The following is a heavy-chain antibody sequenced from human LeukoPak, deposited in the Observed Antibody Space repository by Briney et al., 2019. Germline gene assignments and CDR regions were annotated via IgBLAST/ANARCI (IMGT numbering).Heavy chain of an antibody. Sequence: PGGSLRLSCAASGFTFSSYSMNWVRQAPGKGLEWVSSISSSSSYIYYADSVKGRFTISRDNAKNSLYLQMNSLRAEDTAVYYCARDRVNWNYAVDYWGQGTLVTVSS. V-gene: IGHV3-21*01. CDR1: GFTFSSYS. J-gene: IGHJ4*02. CDR2: ISSSSSYI. D-gene: IGHD1-7*01. CDR3: ARDRVNWNYAVDY.